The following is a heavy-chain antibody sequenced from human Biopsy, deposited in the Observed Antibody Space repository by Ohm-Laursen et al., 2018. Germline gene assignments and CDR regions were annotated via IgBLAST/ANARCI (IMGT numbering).Heavy chain of an antibody. D-gene: IGHD3-22*01. CDR2: ISCTGYT. CDR3: ARDRGYYSDRTVPGYFDL. Sequence: SETLSLTCTVSGGSFTGHYWSWIRQPPGKGLEWIGHISCTGYTSYNASLKSRVTISVDTSKNHFSLRLRSVTPADTAIYYCARDRGYYSDRTVPGYFDLWGRGTLVTVSS. J-gene: IGHJ2*01. V-gene: IGHV4-59*11. CDR1: GGSFTGHY.